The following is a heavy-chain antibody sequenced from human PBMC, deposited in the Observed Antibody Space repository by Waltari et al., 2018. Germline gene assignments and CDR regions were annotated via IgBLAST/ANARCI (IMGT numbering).Heavy chain of an antibody. CDR2: ISPIFGTA. Sequence: QVQLVQSGAEVKKPGSSVKVSCKASGGTFSSYAISWVRQAPGQGLEWMGGISPIFGTANYAQKFQGRVTSTADESTSTAYMELSSVTAADTSVYYCAGAVLLEDAFDIWGQGTMVIVSS. CDR1: GGTFSSYA. CDR3: AGAVLLEDAFDI. J-gene: IGHJ3*02. V-gene: IGHV1-69*13.